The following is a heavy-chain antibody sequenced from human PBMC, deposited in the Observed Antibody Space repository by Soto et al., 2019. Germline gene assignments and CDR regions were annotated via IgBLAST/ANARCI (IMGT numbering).Heavy chain of an antibody. CDR1: GFTFSAYA. Sequence: PGGSLILSCATSGFTFSAYAVNWVRQAPGKGLEWVSSISGGGGGTYYADSVKGRFTISRDNSKNTLYLQMNSLRVEDTAVYYCAKCFDPSTYYYFDMDVWGPGTTVTVSS. J-gene: IGHJ6*02. D-gene: IGHD2-2*01. V-gene: IGHV3-23*01. CDR2: ISGGGGGT. CDR3: AKCFDPSTYYYFDMDV.